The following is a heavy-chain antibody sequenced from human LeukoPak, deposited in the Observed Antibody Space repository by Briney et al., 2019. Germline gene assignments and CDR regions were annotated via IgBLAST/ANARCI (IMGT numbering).Heavy chain of an antibody. CDR2: INPNSGGT. D-gene: IGHD6-13*01. CDR1: GYTFTGYY. V-gene: IGHV1-2*02. Sequence: ASVKVSCKASGYTFTGYYMHWVRQAPGQGLEWMGWINPNSGGTNYAQKFQGRVTMTRDTSISTAYMELSRLRSDDTAVYYCAREKRWQQLEDYYGMDVWGQGTTVTVSS. CDR3: AREKRWQQLEDYYGMDV. J-gene: IGHJ6*02.